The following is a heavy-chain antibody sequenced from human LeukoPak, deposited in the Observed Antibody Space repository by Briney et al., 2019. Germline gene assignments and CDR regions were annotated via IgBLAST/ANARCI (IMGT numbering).Heavy chain of an antibody. CDR2: IYYSGST. D-gene: IGHD6-13*01. J-gene: IGHJ4*02. Sequence: SETLSLTCIVSGGSISSYYWSWIRQPPGEGLEWIGYIYYSGSTNCNPSLKSRVTISVDTSKNQFSLKLSSVTAADTAVYYCARGLMMAIAGRGEFHYWGQGTLVTVSS. V-gene: IGHV4-59*01. CDR1: GGSISSYY. CDR3: ARGLMMAIAGRGEFHY.